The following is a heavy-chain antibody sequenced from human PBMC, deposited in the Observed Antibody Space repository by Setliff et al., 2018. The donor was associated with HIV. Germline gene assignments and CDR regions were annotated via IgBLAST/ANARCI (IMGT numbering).Heavy chain of an antibody. CDR3: ARMRLDGGYSYDY. J-gene: IGHJ4*02. CDR1: GFTFSSYA. CDR2: ISGSGGST. Sequence: PGGSLRLSCAASGFTFSSYAMSWVRQAPGKGLEWVSAISGSGGSTYYKASLKSRVTISVDTSKNLFSLKLSSVTAADTGVYYCARMRLDGGYSYDYWGQGTLVTVSS. D-gene: IGHD5-12*01. V-gene: IGHV3-23*02.